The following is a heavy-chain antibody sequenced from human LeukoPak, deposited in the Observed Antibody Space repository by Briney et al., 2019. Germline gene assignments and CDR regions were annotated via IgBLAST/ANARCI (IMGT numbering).Heavy chain of an antibody. CDR3: AIVVAMSAFDI. CDR1: GGSISSSSYY. V-gene: IGHV4-39*07. Sequence: SETLSLTCTVSGGSISSSSYYWGWIRQPPGKGLEWIGSIYYSGSTYYNPSLKSRVTISVDTSKNQFSLKLSSVTAADTAVYYCAIVVAMSAFDIWGQGTMVTVSS. J-gene: IGHJ3*02. D-gene: IGHD5-12*01. CDR2: IYYSGST.